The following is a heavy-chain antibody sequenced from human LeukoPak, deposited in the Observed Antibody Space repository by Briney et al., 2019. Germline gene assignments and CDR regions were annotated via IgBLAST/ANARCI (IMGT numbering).Heavy chain of an antibody. V-gene: IGHV4-31*03. Sequence: SEALSLTCTVSGGSISSGGYYWSWIRQHPGKGLEWIGYIYYSGSTYYNPSLKSRVTISVDTSKNQFSLKLSSVTAADTAVYYCARDRGPYSGYDSYYFDYWRQGTLVTVSS. J-gene: IGHJ4*02. D-gene: IGHD5-12*01. CDR1: GGSISSGGYY. CDR2: IYYSGST. CDR3: ARDRGPYSGYDSYYFDY.